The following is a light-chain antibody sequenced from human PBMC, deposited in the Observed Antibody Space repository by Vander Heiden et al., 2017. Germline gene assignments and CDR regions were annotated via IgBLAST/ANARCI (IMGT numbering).Light chain of an antibody. CDR2: AAS. V-gene: IGKV1-9*01. CDR3: QQLNSYPLT. Sequence: DIQLTQSPSFLSASAGDRVTITCRASQGISVYLDWYQQKPGKAPKLLIYAASTLLSGVPSRFSGSGSGTEFTLTINSLQAEDFATYYCQQLNSYPLTFGGGTTVEIK. J-gene: IGKJ4*01. CDR1: QGISVY.